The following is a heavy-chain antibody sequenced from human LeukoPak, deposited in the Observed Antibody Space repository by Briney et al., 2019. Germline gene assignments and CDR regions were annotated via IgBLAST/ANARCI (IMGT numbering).Heavy chain of an antibody. D-gene: IGHD4-17*01. CDR3: AKESHTVTSFDY. Sequence: SETLSLTCAVYGGSFSGYYWSWIRQPPGKGLEWIGEINHSGSTNYNPSLESRVTISVDTSKNQFSLKLSSVTAADTAVYYCAKESHTVTSFDYWGQGTLVTVSS. V-gene: IGHV4-34*01. CDR2: INHSGST. CDR1: GGSFSGYY. J-gene: IGHJ4*02.